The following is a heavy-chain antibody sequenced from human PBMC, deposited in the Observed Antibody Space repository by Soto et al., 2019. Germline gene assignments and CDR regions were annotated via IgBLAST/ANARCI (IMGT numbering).Heavy chain of an antibody. V-gene: IGHV4-34*01. CDR2: INHSGST. CDR3: ARLPSLEWFPPDY. Sequence: PSETLSLTCAVYGGSFSGYYWSWIRQPPGKGLEWIGEINHSGSTNYNPSLKSRVTISVDTSKNQFSLKLSSVTAADTAVYYCARLPSLEWFPPDYWGQGTLVTVSS. D-gene: IGHD3-3*01. CDR1: GGSFSGYY. J-gene: IGHJ4*02.